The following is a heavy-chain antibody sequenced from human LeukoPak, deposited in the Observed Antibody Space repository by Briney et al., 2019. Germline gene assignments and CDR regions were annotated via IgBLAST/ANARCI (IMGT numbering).Heavy chain of an antibody. Sequence: SGPTLVNPTQAVTLTCTFSGFSLSTDGMCVSWIRQPPGKALEWLALIDWDDAKYYSTSLKPRLTISKDTSNTQVVLTMTNMAPVTSATYYCSRMPDSNALPPDYAMDVWGQGTTVTVSS. V-gene: IGHV2-70*13. D-gene: IGHD2-15*01. J-gene: IGHJ6*02. CDR1: GFSLSTDGMC. CDR2: IDWDDAK. CDR3: SRMPDSNALPPDYAMDV.